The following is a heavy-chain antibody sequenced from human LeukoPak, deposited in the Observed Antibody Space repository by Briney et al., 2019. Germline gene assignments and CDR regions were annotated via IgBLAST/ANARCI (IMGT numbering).Heavy chain of an antibody. CDR1: GFTVSSNY. Sequence: PGGSLRLSCAASGFTVSSNYMNWVRQAPGKGLEWVSVIYSGGSTFYADSVEGRFTISRDNSNNTLYLQMKSLRAEDTAMYYCAREYYDNSGGEDAFDIWGPGTMVTVSS. D-gene: IGHD3-22*01. CDR3: AREYYDNSGGEDAFDI. J-gene: IGHJ3*02. CDR2: IYSGGST. V-gene: IGHV3-53*01.